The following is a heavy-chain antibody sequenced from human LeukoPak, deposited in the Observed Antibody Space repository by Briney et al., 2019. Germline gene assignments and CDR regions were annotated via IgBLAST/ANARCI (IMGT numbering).Heavy chain of an antibody. CDR3: TRAPWATPGQFDAFDI. Sequence: GGSLRLSCAASGFTFSTYTMIWVRQAPGKGLEWVSSISSSPAYIHYADLVKGRFTISRDNAKNSLYLQMNSLRAEDTAVYYCTRAPWATPGQFDAFDIWGQGTMVTVSS. CDR2: ISSSPAYI. CDR1: GFTFSTYT. V-gene: IGHV3-21*01. D-gene: IGHD5-24*01. J-gene: IGHJ3*02.